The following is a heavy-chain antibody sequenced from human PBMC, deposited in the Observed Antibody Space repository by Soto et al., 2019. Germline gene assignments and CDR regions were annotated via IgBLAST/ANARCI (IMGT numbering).Heavy chain of an antibody. Sequence: QLLESGPGLVKPSETLSLTCTVSGGSISSSSYYWGWIRQPPGKGLEWIGSIYYSGSTYYNPSLKSRVTISVDTSKNQFSLKLSSVTAADTAVYYCANQWLAYYFDYWGQGTLVTVSS. D-gene: IGHD6-19*01. CDR1: GGSISSSSYY. V-gene: IGHV4-39*01. J-gene: IGHJ4*02. CDR3: ANQWLAYYFDY. CDR2: IYYSGST.